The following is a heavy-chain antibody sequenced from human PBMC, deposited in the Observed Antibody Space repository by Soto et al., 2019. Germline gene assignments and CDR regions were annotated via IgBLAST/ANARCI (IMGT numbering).Heavy chain of an antibody. CDR2: IYTDGSRA. J-gene: IGHJ4*02. D-gene: IGHD1-7*01. CDR1: GFTFSSYW. Sequence: EVQLVESGGGLVQPGGSLRLSCAASGFTFSSYWMHWVRQAPGKGLVWVSRIYTDGSRADYADSVKGRFIISRDNAKNTVYLQVNSLGAEDTAVYYCARGARNYYYFDYWGQGTLVTVSS. V-gene: IGHV3-74*01. CDR3: ARGARNYYYFDY.